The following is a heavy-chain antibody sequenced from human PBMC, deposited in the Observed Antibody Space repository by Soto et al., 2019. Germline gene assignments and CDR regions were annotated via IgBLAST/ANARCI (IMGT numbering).Heavy chain of an antibody. J-gene: IGHJ4*02. CDR1: GGSFSGYY. D-gene: IGHD6-13*01. CDR2: INHSGST. Sequence: ETLSLTCAVYGGSFSGYYWSWIRQPPGKGLEWIGEINHSGSTNYNPSLKRRVNISVDTSKNQFSLKLSSVTAADTVVYYCARVEGSSLYLPLWGQGTLVTVSS. V-gene: IGHV4-34*01. CDR3: ARVEGSSLYLPL.